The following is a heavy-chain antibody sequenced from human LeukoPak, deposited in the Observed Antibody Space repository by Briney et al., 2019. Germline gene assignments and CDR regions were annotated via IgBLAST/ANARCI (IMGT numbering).Heavy chain of an antibody. CDR1: GYTFTSYG. V-gene: IGHV1-18*01. CDR2: ISGYNGKT. Sequence: ASVKVSCKASGYTFTSYGISWVRQAPGQGLEWMGWISGYNGKTNYAQKLQGRVTMTTDTSTSTAYMELRSLRSDDTAVYYCARDYDSSGSYRTDEYYFDYWGQGTLVTVSS. J-gene: IGHJ4*02. CDR3: ARDYDSSGSYRTDEYYFDY. D-gene: IGHD3-22*01.